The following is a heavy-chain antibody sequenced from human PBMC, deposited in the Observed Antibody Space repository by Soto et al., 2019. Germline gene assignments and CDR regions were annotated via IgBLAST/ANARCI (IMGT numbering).Heavy chain of an antibody. J-gene: IGHJ6*02. CDR2: INPNSGGT. Sequence: ASVKVSCKASGYTFTGYYMHWVRQAPGQGLEWMGWINPNSGGTNYAQKFQGWVTMTRDTSISTAYMELSRLRSDDTAVYYCASTMFRGVIYGIYVWSQGTTVTVSS. CDR1: GYTFTGYY. V-gene: IGHV1-2*04. D-gene: IGHD3-10*01. CDR3: ASTMFRGVIYGIYV.